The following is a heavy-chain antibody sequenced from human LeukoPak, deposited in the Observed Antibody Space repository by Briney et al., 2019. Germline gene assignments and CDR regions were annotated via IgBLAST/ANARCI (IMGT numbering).Heavy chain of an antibody. D-gene: IGHD1-26*01. Sequence: SETLSLTCTASGAPISNYYWSWIRQTPEKGLEWMGHIHSSGGSSYYPSLKSRLTLSIDTSRNQLSLKLPSVTAADTAVYFCARLGSYHDFWGQGALVTVSS. CDR3: ARLGSYHDF. J-gene: IGHJ4*02. V-gene: IGHV4-4*09. CDR2: IHSSGGS. CDR1: GAPISNYY.